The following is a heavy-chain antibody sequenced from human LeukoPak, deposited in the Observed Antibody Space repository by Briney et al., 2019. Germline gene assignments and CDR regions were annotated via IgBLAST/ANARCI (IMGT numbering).Heavy chain of an antibody. Sequence: GGSLRLSCAASGFTFNRYWIHWVRQVPGKGLVWVSRINSDGSSTTYADSVKGRFTISRDNARNTLYLQMNSLRTEDTALYYCARDHVYGGADYWGQGTLVTVSS. D-gene: IGHD5/OR15-5a*01. CDR3: ARDHVYGGADY. V-gene: IGHV3-74*01. CDR1: GFTFNRYW. J-gene: IGHJ4*02. CDR2: INSDGSST.